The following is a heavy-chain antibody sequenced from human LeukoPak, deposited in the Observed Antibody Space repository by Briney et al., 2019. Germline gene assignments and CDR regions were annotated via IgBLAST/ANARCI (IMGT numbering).Heavy chain of an antibody. CDR2: VSHDGIT. D-gene: IGHD3-10*01. J-gene: IGHJ5*02. CDR3: ARATMVRGVVPYNWFDP. CDR1: GGSINSALYY. V-gene: IGHV4-39*07. Sequence: SETLSLTCTVSGGSINSALYYWAWIRQTPEQQLEWIGSVSHDGITNYNPSLKSRVIISVDTSKNQFSLKLSSVTAADTAVYYCARATMVRGVVPYNWFDPWGQGTLVTVSS.